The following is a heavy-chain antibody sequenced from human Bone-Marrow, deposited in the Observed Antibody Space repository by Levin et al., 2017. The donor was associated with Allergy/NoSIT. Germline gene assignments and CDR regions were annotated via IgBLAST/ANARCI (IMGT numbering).Heavy chain of an antibody. J-gene: IGHJ3*02. CDR1: GYTFTSYD. CDR3: ARGRNIVVVTAIWNDAFDI. V-gene: IGHV1-8*01. Sequence: AASVKVSCKASGYTFTSYDINWVRQATGQGLEWMGWMNPNSGNTGYAQKFQGRVTMTRNTSISTAYMELSSLRSEDTAVYYCARGRNIVVVTAIWNDAFDIWGQGTMVTVSS. D-gene: IGHD2-21*02. CDR2: MNPNSGNT.